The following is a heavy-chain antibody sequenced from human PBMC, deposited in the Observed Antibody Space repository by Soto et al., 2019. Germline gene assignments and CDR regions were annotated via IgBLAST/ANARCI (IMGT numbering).Heavy chain of an antibody. Sequence: GGSLRLSCAASGFTFSSYSMNWVRQAPGKGLEWVSSISSSSSYIYYADSVRGRFTISRDNAKNSLYLQMNSLRAEDTAVYYCARDLLGSFLHYHYGMDVWGQGTTVTVSS. D-gene: IGHD2-15*01. CDR3: ARDLLGSFLHYHYGMDV. V-gene: IGHV3-21*01. CDR2: ISSSSSYI. CDR1: GFTFSSYS. J-gene: IGHJ6*02.